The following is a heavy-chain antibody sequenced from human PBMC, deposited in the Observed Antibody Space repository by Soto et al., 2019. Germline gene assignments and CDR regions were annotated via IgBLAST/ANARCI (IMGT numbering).Heavy chain of an antibody. D-gene: IGHD3-16*01. Sequence: ASVKVSCKASGYTFTGYFIHWVRQAPGQGLEWMGCINPNSGATKYAHKFQGRVTVTRDTSINTAYMELTMLRSYDTAVYYCARGGGMILAPVXWGQGTLVTVSX. CDR3: ARGGGMILAPVX. CDR1: GYTFTGYF. V-gene: IGHV1-2*07. J-gene: IGHJ4*02. CDR2: INPNSGAT.